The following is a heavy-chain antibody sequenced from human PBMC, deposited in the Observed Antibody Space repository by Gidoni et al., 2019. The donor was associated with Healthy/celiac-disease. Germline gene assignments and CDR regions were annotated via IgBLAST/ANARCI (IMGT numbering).Heavy chain of an antibody. CDR2: IYYSGST. CDR3: ARENGDAFDI. J-gene: IGHJ3*02. Sequence: QMQLQESAPGLVKPSETLSLTCTVSGGSISSYYWSWIRQPPGKGLEWIGYIYYSGSTHYNPSLKSRVTISVDTSKNQFSLKLSAVTAADTAVYYCARENGDAFDIWGQGTMVTVSS. CDR1: GGSISSYY. V-gene: IGHV4-59*01.